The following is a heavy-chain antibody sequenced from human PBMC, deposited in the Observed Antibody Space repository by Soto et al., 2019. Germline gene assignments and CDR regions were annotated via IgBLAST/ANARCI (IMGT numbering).Heavy chain of an antibody. D-gene: IGHD6-19*01. CDR3: ARGSSGWYDY. J-gene: IGHJ4*02. Sequence: SLRLSCAASGFTFSSYGLNWVRQAPGKGLEWVSYIGGSGSSIYYADSVKGRFTISRDNAKKSLNLQMNSLRDDDTAVYYCARGSSGWYDYWGQGALVTVSS. CDR1: GFTFSSYG. V-gene: IGHV3-48*02. CDR2: IGGSGSSI.